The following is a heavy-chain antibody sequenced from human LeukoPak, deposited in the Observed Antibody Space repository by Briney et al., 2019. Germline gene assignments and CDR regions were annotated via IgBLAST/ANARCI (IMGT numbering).Heavy chain of an antibody. V-gene: IGHV3-13*04. CDR1: GFPFRTYD. J-gene: IGHJ5*02. D-gene: IGHD1-14*01. CDR2: IGTSGGT. Sequence: AGGALRLSCAASGFPFRTYDMHWVRQATGKGLEWVSAIGTSGGTYYADSVVGRFTISRDDDKNSLYLQMNGLRAGDTAVYYCVRGGKAYNDEKSFDRWGQGTLVTVSS. CDR3: VRGGKAYNDEKSFDR.